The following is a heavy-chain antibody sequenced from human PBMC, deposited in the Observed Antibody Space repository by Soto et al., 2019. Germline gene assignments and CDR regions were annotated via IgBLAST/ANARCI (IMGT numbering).Heavy chain of an antibody. D-gene: IGHD3-22*01. J-gene: IGHJ4*02. CDR2: IDPSDSQT. Sequence: GEALKSSGKGSGYSCAGYWITWVRQKPGKGLEWMGRIDPSDSQTYYSPSFRGHVTSSVTKSITTVFLQWSSLRASDTAMYYCARQIYDSDTGPNFQYYFDSWGQGTPVTVSS. CDR3: ARQIYDSDTGPNFQYYFDS. V-gene: IGHV5-10-1*01. CDR1: GYSCAGYW.